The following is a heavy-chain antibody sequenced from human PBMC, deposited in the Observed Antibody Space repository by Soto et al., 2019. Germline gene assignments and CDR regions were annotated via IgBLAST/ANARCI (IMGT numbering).Heavy chain of an antibody. V-gene: IGHV1-2*02. CDR2: INLHSLGT. CDR3: AREPVGPCSGFSCFSETYSYYGMDV. D-gene: IGHD2-15*01. Sequence: QVQLVQSGAEVKKPGASVKVSCKAFGYTFTGYFMHWVRQAPGQGLEWMGWINLHSLGTSYAQKFQGRVTMTRDTSISTAYMELSGLTSDDTAVDYWAREPVGPCSGFSCFSETYSYYGMDVWGQRTTVSVAS. CDR1: GYTFTGYF. J-gene: IGHJ6*02.